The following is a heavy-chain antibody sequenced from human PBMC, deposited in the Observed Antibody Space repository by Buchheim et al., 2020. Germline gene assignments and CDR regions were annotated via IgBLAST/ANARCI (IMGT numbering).Heavy chain of an antibody. CDR1: GFTFSSYS. Sequence: EVQLVESGGGLVKPGGSLRLSCVASGFTFSSYSMNWVRQAPGKGLEWVSSISSSSSYKKNADSVKGRFTISRDNAKNSLYLQMNSLRAEDTAVYYCAREIDYYDSSGHYSLDYWGQGTL. J-gene: IGHJ4*02. D-gene: IGHD3-22*01. CDR3: AREIDYYDSSGHYSLDY. CDR2: ISSSSSYK. V-gene: IGHV3-21*01.